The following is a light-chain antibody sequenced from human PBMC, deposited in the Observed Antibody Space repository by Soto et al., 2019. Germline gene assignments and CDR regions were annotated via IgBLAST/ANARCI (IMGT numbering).Light chain of an antibody. CDR3: SSYTSRSTVV. J-gene: IGLJ2*01. CDR1: SSDIGDYNF. Sequence: QSALTQPASVSGSPGQSITISCTGTSSDIGDYNFVSWFQQHPGKAPKLIIYEVYNRPSGVSNRFSGSKSGNTASLTISGLQAEDETNYYCSSYTSRSTVVFGGGTKVTVL. CDR2: EVY. V-gene: IGLV2-14*03.